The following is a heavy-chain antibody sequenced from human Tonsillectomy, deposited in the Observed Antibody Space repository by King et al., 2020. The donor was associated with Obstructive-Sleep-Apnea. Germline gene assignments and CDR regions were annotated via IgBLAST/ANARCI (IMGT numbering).Heavy chain of an antibody. CDR3: VKGDASLSDCSSPSCSFGMDV. Sequence: VQLVESGGALVQPGGSLRLSCAASGFTFSSYAMTWVRQAPGKGLEWVSGVSGSAARTYYADSVKGRFTISRDNSKNTLYLQMNSLRAEDTALYYCVKGDASLSDCSSPSCSFGMDVWGQGTTVSVSS. CDR2: VSGSAART. V-gene: IGHV3-23*04. CDR1: GFTFSSYA. J-gene: IGHJ6*02. D-gene: IGHD2-2*01.